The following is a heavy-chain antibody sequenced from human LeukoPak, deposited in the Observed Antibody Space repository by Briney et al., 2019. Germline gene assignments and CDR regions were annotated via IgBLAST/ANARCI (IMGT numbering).Heavy chain of an antibody. D-gene: IGHD2-2*01. Sequence: GGSLRLSCAASGFTFSSYSMNWVRQAPGKGLEWVSSISSSSSYIYYADSVKGRFTISRDNAKNSLYLQMNSLRAEDTAVYYCARDLGYCSSTSCPNFDYWGQGTLVTVSS. J-gene: IGHJ4*02. CDR2: ISSSSSYI. V-gene: IGHV3-21*01. CDR3: ARDLGYCSSTSCPNFDY. CDR1: GFTFSSYS.